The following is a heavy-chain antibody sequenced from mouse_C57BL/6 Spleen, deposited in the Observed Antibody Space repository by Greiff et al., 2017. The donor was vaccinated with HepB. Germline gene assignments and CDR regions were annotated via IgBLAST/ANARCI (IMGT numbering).Heavy chain of an antibody. Sequence: QVQLQQPGAELVKPGASVKMSCKASGYTFTSYWITWVKQRPGQGLEWIGDIYPGSGSTNYNEKFKSKATLTVDTSSSTAYMQLSSLTSEDSAVYYGERVDYEYDAAYYYAMDYWGQGTSVTVSA. V-gene: IGHV1-55*01. CDR2: IYPGSGST. J-gene: IGHJ4*01. CDR3: ERVDYEYDAAYYYAMDY. D-gene: IGHD2-4*01. CDR1: GYTFTSYW.